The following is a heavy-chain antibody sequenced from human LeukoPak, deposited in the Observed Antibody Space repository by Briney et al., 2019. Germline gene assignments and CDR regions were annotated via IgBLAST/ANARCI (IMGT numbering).Heavy chain of an antibody. V-gene: IGHV4-31*03. D-gene: IGHD5-18*01. Sequence: SQTLSLTCTVSGGSISSGGYYWSWIRQHPGKGLEWIGYIYYSGSTYYNPSLKSRVTISVDTSKNLFSLKLSSVTAADTAVYYCARGVLDTAMVKGDAFDIWGQGTVVTVSS. CDR2: IYYSGST. J-gene: IGHJ3*02. CDR1: GGSISSGGYY. CDR3: ARGVLDTAMVKGDAFDI.